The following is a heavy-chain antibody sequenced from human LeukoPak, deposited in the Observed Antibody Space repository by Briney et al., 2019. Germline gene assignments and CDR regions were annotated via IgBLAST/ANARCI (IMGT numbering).Heavy chain of an antibody. D-gene: IGHD3-10*01. CDR3: ARVDSFVRGVRD. CDR2: INQDGSEK. V-gene: IGHV3-7*03. CDR1: GFTFSAYW. Sequence: PGGSLRLSCAASGFTFSAYWMTWVRQAPGKGLEWVANINQDGSEKYYVDSVKGRFTISKDNAKNSLYLQMNSLRAEGTAVHYCARVDSFVRGVRDWGQGTLVTVSS. J-gene: IGHJ4*02.